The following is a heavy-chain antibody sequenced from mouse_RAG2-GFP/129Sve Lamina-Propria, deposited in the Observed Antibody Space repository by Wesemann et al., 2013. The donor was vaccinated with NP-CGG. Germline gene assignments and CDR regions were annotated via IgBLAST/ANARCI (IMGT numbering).Heavy chain of an antibody. CDR3: ASPIYYDYDGDY. V-gene: IGHV1-43*01. D-gene: IGHD2-4*01. CDR2: INPSTGGT. CDR1: GYSLTGYY. J-gene: IGHJ2*01. Sequence: ASVKISCKASGYSLTGYYMHWVKQSSEKSLEWIGEINPSTGGTSYNQKFKGKATLTVDKSSSTAYMQLKSLTSEDSAVYYCASPIYYDYDGDYWGQGTTLTVSS.